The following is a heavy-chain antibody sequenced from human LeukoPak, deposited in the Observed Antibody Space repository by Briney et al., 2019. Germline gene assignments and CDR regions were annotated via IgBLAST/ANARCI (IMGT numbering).Heavy chain of an antibody. Sequence: NAGGSLRLSCAASGFTFSSYSMNWARQAPGKGLEWVSSISSSSSYIYYADSVKGRFTISRDNAKNSLYLQMNSLRAEDTAVYYCAREDGYYFDYWGQGTLVTVSS. CDR1: GFTFSSYS. V-gene: IGHV3-21*01. J-gene: IGHJ4*02. CDR3: AREDGYYFDY. D-gene: IGHD5-24*01. CDR2: ISSSSSYI.